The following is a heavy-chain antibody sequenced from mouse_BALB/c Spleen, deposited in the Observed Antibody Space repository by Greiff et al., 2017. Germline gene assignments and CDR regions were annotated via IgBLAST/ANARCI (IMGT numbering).Heavy chain of an antibody. J-gene: IGHJ2*01. D-gene: IGHD1-1*02. V-gene: IGHV2-9*02. CDR1: GFSLTSYG. CDR2: IWAGGST. CDR3: ARDPLSKGYYFDY. Sequence: VQLQQSGPGLVAPSQSLSITCTVSGFSLTSYGVHWVRQPPGKGLEWLGVIWAGGSTNYNSALMSRLSISKDNSKSQVFLKMNSLQTDDTAMYYCARDPLSKGYYFDYWGKGTTLTVSS.